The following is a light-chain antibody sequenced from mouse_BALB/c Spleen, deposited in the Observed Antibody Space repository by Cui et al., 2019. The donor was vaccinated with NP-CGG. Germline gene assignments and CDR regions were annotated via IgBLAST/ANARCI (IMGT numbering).Light chain of an antibody. Sequence: AVVPQESALTTSPGETVTLTCRSSTGAVTTSNYANWVQEKPDHLFTGLIVGTNNRAPGVPARFSGSLIGDKAALTITGTQTEDEAIYFCALWYSNHWVFGGGTKLTVL. J-gene: IGLJ1*01. CDR2: GTN. CDR1: TGAVTTSNY. V-gene: IGLV1*01. CDR3: ALWYSNHWV.